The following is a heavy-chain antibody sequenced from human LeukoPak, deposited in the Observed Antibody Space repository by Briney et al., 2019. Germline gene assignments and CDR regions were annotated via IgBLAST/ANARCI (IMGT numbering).Heavy chain of an antibody. V-gene: IGHV3-74*01. CDR3: ASDSPYYGMDV. J-gene: IGHJ6*02. Sequence: GGSLRLSCAASGLPFSSYWMHWVRQVPGKGLLWVSRINSDGSATIYADSVRGRFTISRDNAKNTLYLQMSGLRVEDTAVYHCASDSPYYGMDVWGQGTTVTVSS. CDR2: INSDGSAT. CDR1: GLPFSSYW.